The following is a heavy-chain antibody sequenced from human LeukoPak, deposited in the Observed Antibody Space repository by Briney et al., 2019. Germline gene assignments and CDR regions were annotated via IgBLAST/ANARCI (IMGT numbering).Heavy chain of an antibody. D-gene: IGHD6-13*01. V-gene: IGHV4-39*01. J-gene: IGHJ5*02. Sequence: PSETLSLTCTVSGGSISTSGYYWGWIRQSPGKGLEWIGNIYYSGSTYYNPSLKSRATMSVDTSKNQFSLKLSSVTAADMAVYSCARIIAVAAAPGWVDPWGQGTLVTVSS. CDR2: IYYSGST. CDR3: ARIIAVAAAPGWVDP. CDR1: GGSISTSGYY.